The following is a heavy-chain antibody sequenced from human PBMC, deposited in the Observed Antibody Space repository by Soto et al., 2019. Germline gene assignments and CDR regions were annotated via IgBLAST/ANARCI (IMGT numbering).Heavy chain of an antibody. CDR3: ATVPAWMPMYYHRLDV. CDR1: GHTLTELS. J-gene: IGHJ6*02. V-gene: IGHV1-24*01. Sequence: QVQLVQSGAEVKKPGASVKVSCKVSGHTLTELSMHWVRQAPGKGPEWMGGFDPEDGETIYAQKFQGRVTMTEDTSTDTAYMELRSLRSEDTAVYYCATVPAWMPMYYHRLDVWGQGTTVTVSS. D-gene: IGHD2-2*01. CDR2: FDPEDGET.